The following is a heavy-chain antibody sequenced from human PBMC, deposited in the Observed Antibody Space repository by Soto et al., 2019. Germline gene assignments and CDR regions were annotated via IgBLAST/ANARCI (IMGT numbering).Heavy chain of an antibody. CDR1: GGSISRGPYS. Sequence: QLQLQESGPGLVKPSETLSLTCTVSGGSISRGPYSWGWIRQPPGKGLEWIGTFYYSGSTYYNPSLESRVTISVDTSKNQFSLKVSSVTAADTAMYYCARLGGYCSGTSCYGYYGMDVWGQGTTVTVSS. V-gene: IGHV4-39*01. CDR3: ARLGGYCSGTSCYGYYGMDV. CDR2: FYYSGST. J-gene: IGHJ6*02. D-gene: IGHD2-2*01.